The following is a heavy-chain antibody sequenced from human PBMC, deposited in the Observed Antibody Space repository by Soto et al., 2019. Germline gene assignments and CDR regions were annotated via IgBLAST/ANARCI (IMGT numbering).Heavy chain of an antibody. D-gene: IGHD5-12*01. CDR2: IWYDGSNK. CDR3: AREGGLYSGYSYYYYGMDV. Sequence: GGSLRLSCAASGFTFSSYGMHWVCQAPGKGLEWVAVIWYDGSNKYYADSVKGRFTISRDNSKNTLYLQMNSLRAEDTAVYYCAREGGLYSGYSYYYYGMDVWGQGTTVTVSS. CDR1: GFTFSSYG. V-gene: IGHV3-33*01. J-gene: IGHJ6*02.